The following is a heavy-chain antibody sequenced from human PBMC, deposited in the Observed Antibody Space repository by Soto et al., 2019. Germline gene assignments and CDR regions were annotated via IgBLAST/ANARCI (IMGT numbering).Heavy chain of an antibody. CDR2: IIPPLGAP. D-gene: IGHD1-1*01. CDR3: AREGGLTTGGFKFDY. J-gene: IGHJ4*02. Sequence: VQLVQSGAEVRKPGSSVKVSCKVSGGEFSAFALSWVQQARGQGLEWMGGIIPPLGAPKYAQKFQGRVTIVADESTSTAFMELNSLRSEDTAVYYCAREGGLTTGGFKFDYWGQGTLVTVSS. CDR1: GGEFSAFA. V-gene: IGHV1-69*01.